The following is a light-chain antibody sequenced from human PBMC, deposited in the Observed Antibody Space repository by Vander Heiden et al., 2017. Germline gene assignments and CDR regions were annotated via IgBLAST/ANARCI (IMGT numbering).Light chain of an antibody. CDR1: SSDVGAYNS. Sequence: QPALTQPSSVSGSPGQSITIPCTGTSSDVGAYNSVSWYQQHPGKAPKLIIYDVTNRPSGVSNRFSGSKSGNTASLTTSALQAEDEADYYCSSYTSSNTLVFGTGTKVTVL. CDR2: DVT. V-gene: IGLV2-14*03. J-gene: IGLJ1*01. CDR3: SSYTSSNTLV.